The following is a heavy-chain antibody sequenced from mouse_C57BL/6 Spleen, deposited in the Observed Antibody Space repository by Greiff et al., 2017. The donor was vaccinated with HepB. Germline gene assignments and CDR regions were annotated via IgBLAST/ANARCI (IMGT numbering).Heavy chain of an antibody. D-gene: IGHD1-1*01. V-gene: IGHV14-3*01. Sequence: EVQRVESVAELVRPGASVKLSCTASGFNIKNTYMHWVKQRPEQGLEWIGRIDPANGNTKYAPKFQGKATITADTSSNTAYLQLSSLTSEDTAIYYCARSNYGSSYGFAYWGQGTLVTVSA. CDR2: IDPANGNT. CDR3: ARSNYGSSYGFAY. CDR1: GFNIKNTY. J-gene: IGHJ3*01.